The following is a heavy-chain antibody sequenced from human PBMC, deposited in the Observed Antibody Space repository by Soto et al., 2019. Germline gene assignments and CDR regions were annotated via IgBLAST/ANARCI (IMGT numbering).Heavy chain of an antibody. CDR3: AREKQVRGFAL. D-gene: IGHD6-13*01. V-gene: IGHV1-8*01. CDR2: MNPNSGNT. J-gene: IGHJ5*02. CDR1: GYTFTSYD. Sequence: QVQLVQSGAEVKKPVASVKVSCKASGYTFTSYDINWVRQATGQGLEWMGWMNPNSGNTGYAQKFQGRVTMTTNTAIGTAYIELSSLRSDDTAVYYCAREKQVRGFALWGQETQVNVSS.